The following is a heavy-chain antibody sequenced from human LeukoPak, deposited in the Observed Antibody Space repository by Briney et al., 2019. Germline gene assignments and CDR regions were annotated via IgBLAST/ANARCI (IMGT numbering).Heavy chain of an antibody. CDR1: GGTFSSYA. J-gene: IGHJ4*02. CDR2: IIPILGIA. D-gene: IGHD6-13*01. Sequence: SVKVSCKASGGTFSSYAISWVRQAPGQGLEWMGRIIPILGIANYAQKFQGRVTITEDKSTSTAYMELSSLRSEDAAVYYCARDSIAAAGVGVYWGQGTLVTVSS. V-gene: IGHV1-69*04. CDR3: ARDSIAAAGVGVY.